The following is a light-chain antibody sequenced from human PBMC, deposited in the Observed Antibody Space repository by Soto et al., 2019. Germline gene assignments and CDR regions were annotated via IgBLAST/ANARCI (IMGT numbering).Light chain of an antibody. CDR3: TTWDDSLSGWV. CDR1: SSNIGTNY. CDR2: RNS. Sequence: QSVLTQPPSASGTPGQGVIISCSGSSSNIGTNYVYWYQQLPGTAPKLLIYRNSQRPSGVPDRFSGSKSGTSASLAISGLRSEDEADYYCTTWDDSLSGWVFGGGTKLTVL. J-gene: IGLJ3*02. V-gene: IGLV1-47*01.